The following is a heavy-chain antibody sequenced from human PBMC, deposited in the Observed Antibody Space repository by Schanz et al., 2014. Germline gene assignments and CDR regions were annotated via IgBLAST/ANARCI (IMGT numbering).Heavy chain of an antibody. J-gene: IGHJ4*02. D-gene: IGHD6-6*01. V-gene: IGHV3-23*04. CDR1: GFTFSSYT. CDR2: IHDRGNT. Sequence: EVQLVESGGGLVRPGGSLRLSCAASGFTFSSYTMNWVRQAPGKGLEWVSAIHDRGNTYSADSVKGRFTIARDTSENTVYLQMNSLRAEDTAVYYCVPMSIAAHWGQGTLVTVSS. CDR3: VPMSIAAH.